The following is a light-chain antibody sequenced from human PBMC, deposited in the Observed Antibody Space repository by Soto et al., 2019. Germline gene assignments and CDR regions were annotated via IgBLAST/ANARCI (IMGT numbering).Light chain of an antibody. CDR3: QQYGSSPP. Sequence: EIVLTQSPGTLSLSPGERATLSCRASQSVSSSYLAWYQQKPGQAPRLLIYGASSRATDIPDRFSGSGSGTDFTLTISRLEPEDFAVYYCQQYGSSPPFGPGTKVDIK. J-gene: IGKJ3*01. V-gene: IGKV3-20*01. CDR1: QSVSSSY. CDR2: GAS.